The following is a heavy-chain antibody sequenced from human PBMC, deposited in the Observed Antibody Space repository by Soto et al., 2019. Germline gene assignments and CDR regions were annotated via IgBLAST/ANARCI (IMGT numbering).Heavy chain of an antibody. CDR1: GGSIGGDS. CDR3: ARAGIVQVSYAMDV. J-gene: IGHJ6*02. CDR2: IYHSGST. Sequence: ASETLSLTCTVSGGSIGGDSWSWIRQSRGKGLDFIGYIYHSGSTNYNPSLKSRVTISMDTSKNQFSLRLSSVTAADTAVYYCARAGIVQVSYAMDVWGQGTTVTVSS. V-gene: IGHV4-59*01. D-gene: IGHD2-8*01.